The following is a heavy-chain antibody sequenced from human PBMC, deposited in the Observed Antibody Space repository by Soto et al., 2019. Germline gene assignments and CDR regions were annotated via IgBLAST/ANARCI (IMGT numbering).Heavy chain of an antibody. J-gene: IGHJ4*02. Sequence: GGSLRLSCAASGFTFSSYSMNWVRQAPGKGLEWVSSISSSSSYIYYADSVKGRFTISRDNAKNSLYLQMNSLRAEDTAVYYCARDRGTTVTLDYWGQGTLVTVSS. CDR1: GFTFSSYS. D-gene: IGHD4-17*01. CDR2: ISSSSSYI. CDR3: ARDRGTTVTLDY. V-gene: IGHV3-21*01.